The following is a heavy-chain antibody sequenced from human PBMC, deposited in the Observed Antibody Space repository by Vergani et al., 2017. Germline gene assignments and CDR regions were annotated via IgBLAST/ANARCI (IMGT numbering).Heavy chain of an antibody. D-gene: IGHD3-22*01. CDR3: ARDRAASMIVVVTAEFDY. V-gene: IGHV3-30*02. CDR2: IRYDASNK. J-gene: IGHJ4*02. CDR1: GFPFSSYD. Sequence: QVQLVESGGGVVQPGGSLRLSCAASGFPFSSYDMHWVRQAPGKGLEWVALIRYDASNKYYADSVKGRFTISRDNSKNTLYLQMNSLRAEDTAVYYCARDRAASMIVVVTAEFDYWGQGTLVTVSS.